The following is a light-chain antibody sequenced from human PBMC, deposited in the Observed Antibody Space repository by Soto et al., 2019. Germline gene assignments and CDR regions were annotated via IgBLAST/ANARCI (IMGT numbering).Light chain of an antibody. J-gene: IGKJ5*01. CDR2: KVS. CDR1: QSLVYSDGNTY. CDR3: MQGTHWPPIT. V-gene: IGKV2-30*01. Sequence: VVMTQSPLSLPVTLGQPASISCKSSQSLVYSDGNTYLNWFQQRPGQSPRRLIYKVSNRDSGVPDRFSGSGSGTDFTLKISRVEADDVGVYYCMQGTHWPPITFGQGTRLEIK.